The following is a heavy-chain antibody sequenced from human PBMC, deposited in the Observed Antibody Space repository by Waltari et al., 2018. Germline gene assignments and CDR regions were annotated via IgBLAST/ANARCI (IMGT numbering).Heavy chain of an antibody. CDR2: INQEGGEK. J-gene: IGHJ3*02. CDR1: GFTFSTDW. V-gene: IGHV3-7*01. Sequence: EVQLVESGGGLVQPGGSLRLFCDASGFTFSTDWMDWVRQAPGKGLQWVANINQEGGEKYYLDSVKGRFTISRDNAKKSVYLEMNSLRAEDTAIYYCSKRLDIWGRGTMVAVSS. CDR3: SKRLDI.